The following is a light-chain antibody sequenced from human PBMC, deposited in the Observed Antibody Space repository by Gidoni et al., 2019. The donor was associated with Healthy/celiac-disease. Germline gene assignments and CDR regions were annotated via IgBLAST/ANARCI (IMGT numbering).Light chain of an antibody. Sequence: SYELTQPLSVSVALGQTARIPCGGNNIGSKNVHWYQQKPGQAPVVVIYRDSNRPSGIPERFSGSNSGNTATLTISRAQAGDEADYYCQVWDSSTGVFGGGTKLTVL. V-gene: IGLV3-9*01. CDR1: NIGSKN. CDR3: QVWDSSTGV. J-gene: IGLJ3*02. CDR2: RDS.